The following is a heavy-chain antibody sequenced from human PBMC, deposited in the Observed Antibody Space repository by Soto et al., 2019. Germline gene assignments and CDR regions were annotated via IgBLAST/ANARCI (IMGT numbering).Heavy chain of an antibody. CDR2: VSGSGNTQ. D-gene: IGHD3-3*01. Sequence: GGSLRLSCVASGFSFSSYSRSWVRQAPGKGPEWVAYVSGSGNTQYYADSVKGRFTISRDNAKQSLYLQLNSLRDEDTAVYYCARDRAEMPTITIAYWGQGSLVTVSS. CDR1: GFSFSSYS. V-gene: IGHV3-48*02. CDR3: ARDRAEMPTITIAY. J-gene: IGHJ4*02.